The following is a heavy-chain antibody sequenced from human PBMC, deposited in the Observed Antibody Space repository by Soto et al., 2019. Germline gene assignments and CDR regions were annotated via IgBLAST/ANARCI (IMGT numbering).Heavy chain of an antibody. V-gene: IGHV2-26*01. Sequence: QVTLKESGPLLVKPTETLTLTCTVSGFSLSNARMGVSWIRQPPGKALEWLAHIFSNDEKSYSTSLKSRFTISKDTSKSQVVLTMTNMDPVDTATYYCARIPRYSSSWYGMDVWGQGTTVTVSS. CDR1: GFSLSNARMG. J-gene: IGHJ6*02. CDR2: IFSNDEK. CDR3: ARIPRYSSSWYGMDV. D-gene: IGHD6-13*01.